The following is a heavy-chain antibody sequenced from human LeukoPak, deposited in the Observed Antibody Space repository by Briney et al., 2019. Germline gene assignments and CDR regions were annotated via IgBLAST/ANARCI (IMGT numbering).Heavy chain of an antibody. CDR3: TTAASGITMILHYYYYMDV. V-gene: IGHV3-15*01. D-gene: IGHD3-22*01. CDR1: GFTFSNAG. J-gene: IGHJ6*03. CDR2: IKSKTDGGTT. Sequence: GGSLRLSCAASGFTFSNAGMSWVRQAPGKGLEWVGRIKSKTDGGTTDYAAPVKGRFTISRDDSKNTLYLQMNSLKTEDTAVYYCTTAASGITMILHYYYYMDVWGKGTTVTVSS.